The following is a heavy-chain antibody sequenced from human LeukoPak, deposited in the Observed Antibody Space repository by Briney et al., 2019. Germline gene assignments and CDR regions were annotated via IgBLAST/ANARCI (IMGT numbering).Heavy chain of an antibody. V-gene: IGHV1-2*04. CDR1: GYTFTANY. J-gene: IGHJ4*02. CDR2: MNTNTGDT. D-gene: IGHD6-13*01. CDR3: ARGSGTSWYDY. Sequence: ASVEVSCKASGYTFTANYMHWVRQAPGQGLEWMGWMNTNTGDTKNAQKFQGCVTMTRDTSITTAYMELSRLTFDDTAVYYCARGSGTSWYDYWGQGTLVTVSS.